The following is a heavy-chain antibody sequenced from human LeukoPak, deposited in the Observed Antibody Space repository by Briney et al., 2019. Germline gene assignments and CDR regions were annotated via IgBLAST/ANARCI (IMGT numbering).Heavy chain of an antibody. D-gene: IGHD2-15*01. CDR2: INPNSGGT. Sequence: ASVEVSCKASGYTFTGYYMHWVRQAPGQGLEWMGWINPNSGGTNYAQKFQGRVTMTRDTSISTAYMELSRLRSDDTAVYYCARARGYCSGGSCYFVYWGQGTLVTVSS. J-gene: IGHJ4*02. V-gene: IGHV1-2*02. CDR3: ARARGYCSGGSCYFVY. CDR1: GYTFTGYY.